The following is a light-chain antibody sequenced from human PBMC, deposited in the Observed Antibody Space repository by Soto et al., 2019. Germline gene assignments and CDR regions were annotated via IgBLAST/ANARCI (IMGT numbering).Light chain of an antibody. J-gene: IGLJ2*01. V-gene: IGLV1-40*01. CDR2: GNS. CDR3: QSYDSSLSGSVV. Sequence: QSVLTQPPSVSGAPGQRVTISCTGSSSNIWAGYDVHWYQQLPGTAPKLLIYGNSNRPSGVPDRFSGSKSGTSASLAITGLQAEDEADYDCQSYDSSLSGSVVFGGWTKLTVL. CDR1: SSNIWAGYD.